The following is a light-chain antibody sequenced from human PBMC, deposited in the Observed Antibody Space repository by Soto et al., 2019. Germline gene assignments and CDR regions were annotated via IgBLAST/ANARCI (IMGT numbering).Light chain of an antibody. CDR3: SSYAGSNNLV. V-gene: IGLV2-8*01. Sequence: QSALTKPPSASGSPGQSVTISCTGTSSDVGGYNYVSWYQQHPGKAPKLMIYEVSEWPSGVPDRFSGSKSGNTASLTVSGLQAEDEADYYCSSYAGSNNLVFGGGTKVTVL. CDR2: EVS. J-gene: IGLJ3*02. CDR1: SSDVGGYNY.